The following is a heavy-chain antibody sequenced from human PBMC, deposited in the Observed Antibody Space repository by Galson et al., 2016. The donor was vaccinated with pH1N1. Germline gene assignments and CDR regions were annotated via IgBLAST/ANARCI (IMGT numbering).Heavy chain of an antibody. D-gene: IGHD7-27*01. V-gene: IGHV1-18*01. J-gene: IGHJ4*02. CDR1: GFTFTTYG. Sequence: SVKVSCKASGFTFTTYGFTWVRQAPGQGLEWMGWISGSNGDSHYAQKVKGRVTVTIDTSTSTAYLEVRGLTSDDTAVYYCARNGTGWPLDYWGQGTLVTVSS. CDR2: ISGSNGDS. CDR3: ARNGTGWPLDY.